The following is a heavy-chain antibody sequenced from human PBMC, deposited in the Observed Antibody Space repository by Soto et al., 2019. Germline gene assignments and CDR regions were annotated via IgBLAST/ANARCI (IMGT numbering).Heavy chain of an antibody. CDR3: ARERDTSGYVLKY. J-gene: IGHJ4*02. CDR2: LYSAGST. CDR1: GFTVSSNY. D-gene: IGHD3-22*01. Sequence: EVQLVESGGGLVQPGASLRLSCAASGFTVSSNYMSWVRQAPGKGLEWVSILYSAGSTYYADSVKGRFTISRDNSKNMLYLQMNNLRAEDTAVYYCARERDTSGYVLKYWGQGTLVTVSS. V-gene: IGHV3-66*01.